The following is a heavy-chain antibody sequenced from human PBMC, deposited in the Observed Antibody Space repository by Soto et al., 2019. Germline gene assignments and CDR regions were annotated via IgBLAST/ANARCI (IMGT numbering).Heavy chain of an antibody. J-gene: IGHJ4*02. CDR1: GYTFTSYA. CDR2: INAGNGNT. V-gene: IGHV1-3*01. CDR3: ARKYCSSTSCYESEWDFDY. D-gene: IGHD2-2*01. Sequence: ASVKVSCKASGYTFTSYAMHWVRQAPGQRLEWMGWINAGNGNTKYSQKFQGRVTITRDTSASTAYMELSSLRSEDTAVYYCARKYCSSTSCYESEWDFDYWGQGTLVTVSS.